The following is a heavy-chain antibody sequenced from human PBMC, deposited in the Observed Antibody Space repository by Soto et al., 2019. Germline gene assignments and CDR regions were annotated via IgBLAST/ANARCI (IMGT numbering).Heavy chain of an antibody. CDR1: GGSISSYY. D-gene: IGHD3-9*01. CDR2: IYTSGST. V-gene: IGHV4-4*07. J-gene: IGHJ6*02. CDR3: ARGYYVFLTGHYYHYGMDV. Sequence: SENLSLTCTVSGGSISSYYWSWIRQPAGKGLEWIGRIYTSGSTNYNPSLKSRVTMSVDTSKNQFSLKLSSVTAADTAVYYCARGYYVFLTGHYYHYGMDVRGQGTSVTVSS.